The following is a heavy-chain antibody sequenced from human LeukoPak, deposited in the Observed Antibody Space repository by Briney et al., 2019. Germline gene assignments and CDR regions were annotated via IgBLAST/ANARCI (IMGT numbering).Heavy chain of an antibody. CDR3: ARHSYGTCDY. V-gene: IGHV4-39*01. CDR2: IYYSGNT. J-gene: IGHJ4*02. D-gene: IGHD5-18*01. Sequence: PSETLSLTCTVSADSINTKNYCCGWIRQPPGKGLEWIAIIYYSGNTYYNSSLESPCTLSIDTSKNQFSLRLSSVTAAATAVYHCARHSYGTCDYWGERTLVSVSS. CDR1: ADSINTKNYC.